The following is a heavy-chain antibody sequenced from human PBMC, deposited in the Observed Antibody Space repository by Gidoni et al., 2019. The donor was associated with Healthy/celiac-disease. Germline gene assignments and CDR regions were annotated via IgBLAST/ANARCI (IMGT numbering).Heavy chain of an antibody. CDR3: ARIRVTIFGVVISGFDY. CDR2: IFSNDAK. Sequence: QVTLTESGPVLVKPTETLTLTCTVSGFSLSNARMGVSRIRQPPGKALEWLAHIFSNDAKSYSTALKSRLTISKDTSKSQVVLTMTNMDPVDTATYYCARIRVTIFGVVISGFDYWGQGTLVTVSS. D-gene: IGHD3-3*01. V-gene: IGHV2-26*01. J-gene: IGHJ4*02. CDR1: GFSLSNARMG.